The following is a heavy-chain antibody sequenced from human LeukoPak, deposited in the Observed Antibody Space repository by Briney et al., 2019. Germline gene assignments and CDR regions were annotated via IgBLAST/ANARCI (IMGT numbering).Heavy chain of an antibody. Sequence: GGSLRLSCTASGFSFSIAWMNWVRQAPGKGLEWVGRSKSKAVGGAIDYAAPVKGRFTISRDDSKSTLYLQMNSLKTEDTAVYYCTTRVINTFGGVVHHDCWGQGTLVTVSA. CDR3: TTRVINTFGGVVHHDC. D-gene: IGHD3-16*01. V-gene: IGHV3-15*07. CDR2: SKSKAVGGAI. CDR1: GFSFSIAW. J-gene: IGHJ4*02.